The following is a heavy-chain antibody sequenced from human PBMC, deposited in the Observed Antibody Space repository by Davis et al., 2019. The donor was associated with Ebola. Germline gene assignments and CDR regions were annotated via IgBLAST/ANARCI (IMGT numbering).Heavy chain of an antibody. D-gene: IGHD3-10*01. CDR1: GGSFSGYY. V-gene: IGHV4-34*01. CDR3: ARFPVINYYYYGMDV. J-gene: IGHJ6*04. Sequence: MPSETLSLTCAVYGGSFSGYYWSWIRQPPGKGLEWIGEINHSGSTNHNPSLKSRVTISVDTSKNQFSLKLSSVTAADTAVYYCARFPVINYYYYGMDVWGKGTTVTVSS. CDR2: INHSGST.